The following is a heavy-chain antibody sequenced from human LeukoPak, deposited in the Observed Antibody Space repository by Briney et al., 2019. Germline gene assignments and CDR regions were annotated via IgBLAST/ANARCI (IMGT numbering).Heavy chain of an antibody. CDR1: GLAFSSYG. D-gene: IGHD6-13*01. CDR3: ASAAGPFDY. Sequence: GGSLRLSCAASGLAFSSYGMHWVRQAPGEGLEWVAVIWSDGSNKYYADSVKGRFTISRDNSKNTLYLQMNSLRAEDTAVYYCASAAGPFDYWGQGTLVTVSS. CDR2: IWSDGSNK. J-gene: IGHJ4*02. V-gene: IGHV3-33*01.